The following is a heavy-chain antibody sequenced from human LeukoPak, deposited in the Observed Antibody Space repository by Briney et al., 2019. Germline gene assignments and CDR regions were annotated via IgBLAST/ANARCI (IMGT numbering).Heavy chain of an antibody. CDR1: GYTFTSYY. CDR2: INPSGGST. Sequence: ASVKVSCKASGYTFTSYYMHWVRQAPGQGLEWMGIINPSGGSTSYAQKFQGRVTMTRDTSTSTVYMELSSLRSEDTAVYYCASRFLVENAFDIWGQGTMVTVSS. V-gene: IGHV1-46*01. J-gene: IGHJ3*02. CDR3: ASRFLVENAFDI. D-gene: IGHD1-26*01.